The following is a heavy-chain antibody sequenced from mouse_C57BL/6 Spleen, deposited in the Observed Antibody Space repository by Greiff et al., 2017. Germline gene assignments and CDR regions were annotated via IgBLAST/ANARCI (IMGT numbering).Heavy chain of an antibody. CDR2: IDPSDSET. CDR1: GYTFTSYW. V-gene: IGHV1-52*01. J-gene: IGHJ4*01. Sequence: QVQLQQPGAELVRPGSSVKLSCKASGYTFTSYWMHWVKQRPIQGLEWIGNIDPSDSETHYNQKFKDKATLTVDKSSSTAYMQLSSLTSEDSAVYYCARGRGISSYAMDYWGQGTSVTVSS. CDR3: ARGRGISSYAMDY.